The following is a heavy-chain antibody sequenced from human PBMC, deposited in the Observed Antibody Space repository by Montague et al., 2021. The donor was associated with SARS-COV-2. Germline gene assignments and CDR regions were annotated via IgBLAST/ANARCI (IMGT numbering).Heavy chain of an antibody. CDR2: IYYNTGNT. D-gene: IGHD5-12*01. CDR1: GGSISDYY. CDR3: VRGTGYDYYFDC. J-gene: IGHJ4*02. V-gene: IGHV4-59*01. Sequence: SETLSLTCSVSGGSISDYYWNWIRQPPGKGLERIGYIYYNTGNTXYNPSLQSRVTISLDTSKNQFSLNLRSVTAADTALYFCVRGTGYDYYFDCWGLGTLVTVSS.